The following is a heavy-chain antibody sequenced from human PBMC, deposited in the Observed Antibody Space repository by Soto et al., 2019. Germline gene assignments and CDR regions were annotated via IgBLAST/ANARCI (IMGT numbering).Heavy chain of an antibody. V-gene: IGHV4-61*08. CDR2: IYYSGST. D-gene: IGHD3-22*01. CDR1: GGSISSGGYY. CDR3: ARLVRSGYKYFSYYGRGV. J-gene: IGHJ6*02. Sequence: SETLSLTCAVSGGSISSGGYYWSWIRQPPGKGLEWIGYIYYSGSTNYNPSLKSRVTISVDTSKNQFSLKLSSVTAADTAVYYCARLVRSGYKYFSYYGRGVWGQGTTVTVSS.